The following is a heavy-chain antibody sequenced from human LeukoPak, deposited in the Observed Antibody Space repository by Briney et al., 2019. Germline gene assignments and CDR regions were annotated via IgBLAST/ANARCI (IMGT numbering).Heavy chain of an antibody. V-gene: IGHV3-30*03. CDR3: ARAYITPYAFFDS. J-gene: IGHJ4*02. CDR1: GFTFSSYG. D-gene: IGHD3-16*01. CDR2: ISYDGSNK. Sequence: GSLRLSCAASGFTFSSYGMHWVRQAPGKGLEWVAVISYDGSNKYYADSGKGRFTISRDNAKKSLYLQMNSLRAEDTAVYYCARAYITPYAFFDSWGQGALVTASS.